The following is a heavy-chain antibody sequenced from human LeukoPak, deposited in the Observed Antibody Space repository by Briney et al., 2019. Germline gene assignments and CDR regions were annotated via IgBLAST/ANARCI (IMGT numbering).Heavy chain of an antibody. D-gene: IGHD5-12*01. CDR3: VRDGGVSGYDLLDY. V-gene: IGHV3-7*01. Sequence: GGALRLSCTASGFIFSNYWMTWVRQAPGKELEWVAQINQDGSKEYYIDSVKARFSISRDNARNSLPLQMNSLRAEDTAVYYCVRDGGVSGYDLLDYWGQGTLVTVSS. CDR2: INQDGSKE. J-gene: IGHJ4*02. CDR1: GFIFSNYW.